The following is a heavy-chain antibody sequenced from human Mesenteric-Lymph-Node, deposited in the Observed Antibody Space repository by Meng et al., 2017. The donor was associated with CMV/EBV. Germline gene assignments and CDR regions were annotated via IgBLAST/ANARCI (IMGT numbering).Heavy chain of an antibody. D-gene: IGHD6-13*01. CDR3: ARDLGSSWYLGMDV. CDR1: GYTFTSYG. Sequence: ASVKVSCKASGYTFTSYGISWVRQAPGQGLEWMGWINPNSGGTNYAQKFQGRVTMTRDTSISTAYMELSRLRSDDTAVYYCARDLGSSWYLGMDVWGQGTTVTVSS. V-gene: IGHV1-2*02. J-gene: IGHJ6*02. CDR2: INPNSGGT.